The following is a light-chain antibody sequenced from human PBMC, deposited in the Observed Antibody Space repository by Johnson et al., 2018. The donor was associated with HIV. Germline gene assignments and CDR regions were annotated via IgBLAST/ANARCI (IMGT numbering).Light chain of an antibody. J-gene: IGLJ1*01. V-gene: IGLV1-51*02. CDR3: GVWDASLSPHYA. CDR1: SSSIGSNY. CDR2: ENN. Sequence: QSVLTQPPSVSAAPGQKVSISCSGNSSSIGSNYVSWYQQLPGAAPKLLIFENNKRPSGIPYRFSGSKSGASATLVITGLQTGDEADYYCGVWDASLSPHYAFGTGTTITVL.